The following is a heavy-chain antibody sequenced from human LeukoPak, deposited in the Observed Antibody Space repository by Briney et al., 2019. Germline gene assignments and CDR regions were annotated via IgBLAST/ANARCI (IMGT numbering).Heavy chain of an antibody. Sequence: GRSLRLSCAASGFTFSSYGMHWVRQAPGKGLEWVAVISYDGSNKYYADSVKGRFTISRDNSKNTLYLQMNSLRAEDTAVYYCAKETLMSSGGGYYFDYWGQGTLVTVSS. CDR2: ISYDGSNK. J-gene: IGHJ4*02. V-gene: IGHV3-30*18. CDR1: GFTFSSYG. D-gene: IGHD6-19*01. CDR3: AKETLMSSGGGYYFDY.